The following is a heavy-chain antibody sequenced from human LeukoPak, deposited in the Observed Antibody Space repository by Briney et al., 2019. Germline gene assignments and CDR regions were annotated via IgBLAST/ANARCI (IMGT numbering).Heavy chain of an antibody. CDR1: GFTFNVFH. V-gene: IGHV3-21*01. CDR3: ARASGGWDLDY. J-gene: IGHJ4*01. D-gene: IGHD1-26*01. Sequence: GGSLRLSCAASGFTFNVFHMNWVRQAPGKGLEWISSITSSGTYITYADSIQGRFTISRDNAKISLYLQINSLRVDDTALYYCARASGGWDLDYWGHGTLVTVSS. CDR2: ITSSGTYI.